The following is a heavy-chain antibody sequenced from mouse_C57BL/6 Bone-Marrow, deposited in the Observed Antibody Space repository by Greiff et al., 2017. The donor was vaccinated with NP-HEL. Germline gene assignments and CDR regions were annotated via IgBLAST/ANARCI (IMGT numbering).Heavy chain of an antibody. CDR2: IHPNSGST. D-gene: IGHD3-1*01. Sequence: QVQLQQSGAELVKPGASVKLSCKASGYTFTSYWMHWVKQRPGQGLEWIGMIHPNSGSTNYNEKFKSKATLTVDKSSSTAYMQLSSLTSEDSAVYYCARGGLTSYYFDYWGQGTTLTVSS. CDR3: ARGGLTSYYFDY. J-gene: IGHJ2*01. CDR1: GYTFTSYW. V-gene: IGHV1-64*01.